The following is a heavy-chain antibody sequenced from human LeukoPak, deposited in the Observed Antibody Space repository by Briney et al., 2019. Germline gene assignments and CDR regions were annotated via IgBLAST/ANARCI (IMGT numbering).Heavy chain of an antibody. CDR3: ARGALEYSGFDQTFDY. J-gene: IGHJ4*02. V-gene: IGHV3-30-3*01. CDR1: GFTFSSYA. CDR2: ISYDGSNK. D-gene: IGHD5-12*01. Sequence: QPGRSLRLSCAASGFTFSSYAMHWVRQAPGKGLEWVAVISYDGSNKYYADSVKGRFTISRDNSKNTLYLQMNSLRAEDTAVYYCARGALEYSGFDQTFDYWAQGTLVTVSS.